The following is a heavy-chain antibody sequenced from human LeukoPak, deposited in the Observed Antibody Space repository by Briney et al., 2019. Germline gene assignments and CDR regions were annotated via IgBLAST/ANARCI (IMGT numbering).Heavy chain of an antibody. CDR2: INHSGST. CDR3: ARSTLRFGEFLSY. Sequence: SETLSLTCAVYGGSFSGYYWSWIRQPPGKGLEWIGEINHSGSTNYNPSLKSRVTISVDTSKNQFSLKLSSVTAADTAVYYCARSTLRFGEFLSYWGQGTLVTVSS. CDR1: GGSFSGYY. J-gene: IGHJ4*02. D-gene: IGHD3-10*01. V-gene: IGHV4-34*01.